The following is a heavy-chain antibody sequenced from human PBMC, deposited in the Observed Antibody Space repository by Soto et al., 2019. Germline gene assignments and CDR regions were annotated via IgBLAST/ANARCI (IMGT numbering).Heavy chain of an antibody. CDR1: GFSLTTMGVG. CDR2: IYWDDDK. V-gene: IGHV2-5*02. CDR3: AHRVLRTVFGLVTTTAIYFDF. J-gene: IGHJ4*02. D-gene: IGHD3-3*01. Sequence: QITLNESGPTQVKPRQTLTLTCTFSGFSLTTMGVGVGWIRQSPGKAPEWLALIYWDDDKRYSPSLKSRLTITKDTSKNQVVLTMADLDPADTATYYCAHRVLRTVFGLVTTTAIYFDFWGQGTPVAVSS.